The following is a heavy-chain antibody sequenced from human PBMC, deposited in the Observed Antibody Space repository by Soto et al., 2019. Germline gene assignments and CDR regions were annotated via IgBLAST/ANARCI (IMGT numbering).Heavy chain of an antibody. CDR1: GFIVSSNY. V-gene: IGHV3-53*01. Sequence: GGSLRLSCVASGFIVSSNYMSWVRQAPGKGLEWVSLLDSGGSTFYADSVKGRFTISRDNSKNTLYLQMNSLRAEDTAVYFCAKDGSAWSFQHWGQGTLVTVSS. CDR3: AKDGSAWSFQH. CDR2: LDSGGST. D-gene: IGHD1-26*01. J-gene: IGHJ1*01.